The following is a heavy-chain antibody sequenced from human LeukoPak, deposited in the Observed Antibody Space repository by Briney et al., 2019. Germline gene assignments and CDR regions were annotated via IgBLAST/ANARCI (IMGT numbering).Heavy chain of an antibody. Sequence: SETLSLTCTVSGGSISSYYWSWIRQPPGKGLEWIGYIYYSGSTNYNPSPKSRVTISVDTSKNQFSLKLSSVTAADTAVYYCARVPLPIYYYGMDVWGQGTTVTVSS. CDR1: GGSISSYY. CDR2: IYYSGST. D-gene: IGHD2-21*02. CDR3: ARVPLPIYYYGMDV. V-gene: IGHV4-59*01. J-gene: IGHJ6*02.